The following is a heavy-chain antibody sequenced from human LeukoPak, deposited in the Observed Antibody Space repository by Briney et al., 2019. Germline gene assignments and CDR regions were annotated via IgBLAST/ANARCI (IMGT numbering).Heavy chain of an antibody. CDR3: ARGGWGSSVHFDT. CDR2: INSDATNT. Sequence: GGSLRLSCATSGFTLSSFWMHWVRHPPGKRLVWVSRINSDATNTNYADSVKGRFTISRDNTKNTVYLQMNSLGAEDTAVYYCARGGWGSSVHFDTWGQGALVTVSS. D-gene: IGHD3-10*01. V-gene: IGHV3-74*01. CDR1: GFTLSSFW. J-gene: IGHJ4*02.